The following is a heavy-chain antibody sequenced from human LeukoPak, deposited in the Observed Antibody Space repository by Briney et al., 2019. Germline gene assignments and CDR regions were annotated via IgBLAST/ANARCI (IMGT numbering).Heavy chain of an antibody. CDR3: ARDKNGYSTKYYFDY. V-gene: IGHV4-34*01. CDR2: INHSGST. D-gene: IGHD6-13*01. Sequence: SETLSLTCAVYGGSFSGYYWSWIRQPPGKGLEWIGEINHSGSTNYNPSLKSRVTISVDRSKNQFSLKLSSVTAADTAVYYCARDKNGYSTKYYFDYWGQGTLVTVSS. J-gene: IGHJ4*02. CDR1: GGSFSGYY.